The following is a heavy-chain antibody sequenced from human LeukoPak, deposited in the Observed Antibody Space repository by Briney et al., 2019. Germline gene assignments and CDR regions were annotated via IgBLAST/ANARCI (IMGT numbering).Heavy chain of an antibody. Sequence: SETLSLTCTVSGGSISSYYWSWIRQPPGKGLEWIGYIYYSGSTNYNPSLKSRVTTSVDTSKNQFSLKLSSVTAADTAVYYCARIYDSSGYPAFDIWGQGTVVTVSS. CDR2: IYYSGST. CDR1: GGSISSYY. J-gene: IGHJ3*02. V-gene: IGHV4-59*01. D-gene: IGHD3-22*01. CDR3: ARIYDSSGYPAFDI.